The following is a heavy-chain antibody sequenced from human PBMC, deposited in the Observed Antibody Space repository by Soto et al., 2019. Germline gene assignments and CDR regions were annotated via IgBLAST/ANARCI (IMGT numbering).Heavy chain of an antibody. CDR3: AGSWKAATGAYYFDY. CDR2: IYYSGST. V-gene: IGHV4-31*03. J-gene: IGHJ4*02. D-gene: IGHD6-13*01. Sequence: PAETLSLTCTVSGGSISSGGDYWSWIRQHPGKGVEGIGYIYYSGSTYYNPSLESRVTISVDTSKNQFSLKLNSVTAADTAVYYCAGSWKAATGAYYFDYWGQGNVVTVYS. CDR1: GGSISSGGDY.